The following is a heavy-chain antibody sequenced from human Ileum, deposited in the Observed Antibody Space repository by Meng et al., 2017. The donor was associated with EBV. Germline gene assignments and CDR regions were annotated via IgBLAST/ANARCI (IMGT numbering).Heavy chain of an antibody. CDR1: GFTFSTFW. D-gene: IGHD5/OR15-5a*01. V-gene: IGHV3-74*01. CDR3: FLVSTVTQPDF. J-gene: IGHJ4*02. Sequence: EGQLGGSGGALVKPGGSLRLSCAASGFTFSTFWMHWVRQAPGKGLVWVSRISPDGSRTNYADSVKGRFTISRDNAKNMVYLQMSSLRAEDTAVYHCFLVSTVTQPDFWGPGTLVTVSS. CDR2: ISPDGSRT.